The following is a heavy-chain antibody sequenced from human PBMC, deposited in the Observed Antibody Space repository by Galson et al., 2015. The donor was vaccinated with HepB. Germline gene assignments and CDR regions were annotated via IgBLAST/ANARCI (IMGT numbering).Heavy chain of an antibody. CDR2: IVGSGVTT. Sequence: SLRLSCAASGFTFTKYAMSWVRQAPGKGLEWVSIIVGSGVTTYYADSVKGRFTISRDNSKNMLYLQMNSLRADDTAIYYCAKDPDWGWNYDFDSWAQGTLVTVSS. CDR1: GFTFTKYA. J-gene: IGHJ4*02. D-gene: IGHD7-27*01. CDR3: AKDPDWGWNYDFDS. V-gene: IGHV3-23*01.